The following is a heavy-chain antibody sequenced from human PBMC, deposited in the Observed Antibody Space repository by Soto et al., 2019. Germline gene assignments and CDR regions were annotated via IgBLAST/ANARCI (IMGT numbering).Heavy chain of an antibody. Sequence: QVQLQESGPGLVKPSQTLSLTCTVSGGSISSGGYYWSWIRQHPGKGLEWIGYIYYSGSTYYNPSLKRRVIISVETSKNQFSLKLSSVTAADTAVYYCATIAVAGDFDYWGQGTLVTVSS. V-gene: IGHV4-31*03. CDR1: GGSISSGGYY. CDR2: IYYSGST. D-gene: IGHD6-19*01. J-gene: IGHJ4*02. CDR3: ATIAVAGDFDY.